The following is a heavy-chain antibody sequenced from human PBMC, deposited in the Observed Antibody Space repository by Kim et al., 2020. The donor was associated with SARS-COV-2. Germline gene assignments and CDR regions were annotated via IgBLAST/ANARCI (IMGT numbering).Heavy chain of an antibody. V-gene: IGHV3-23*03. D-gene: IGHD4-17*01. J-gene: IGHJ4*02. Sequence: SGRGRFTIARDNSKNPMYLQMNSLRAEDTAVYYCAKEPGSPRAVTTFFDYWGQGTLVTVSS. CDR3: AKEPGSPRAVTTFFDY.